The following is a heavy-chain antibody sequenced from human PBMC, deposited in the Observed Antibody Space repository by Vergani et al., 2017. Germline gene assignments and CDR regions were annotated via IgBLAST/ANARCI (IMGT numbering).Heavy chain of an antibody. CDR3: AKVGRSEVAGTFGAFDI. CDR1: GFTFSRYG. V-gene: IGHV3-23*04. Sequence: EVQLVESGGGLVKPGGSLRLSCAASGFTFSRYGMNWVRQAPGKGLVWVSTLSASDRRTHYADSVKGRFTISRDNSKNTLFLHMNSLRPEDTAVYYCAKVGRSEVAGTFGAFDIWGQGTMVTVSS. D-gene: IGHD6-19*01. CDR2: LSASDRRT. J-gene: IGHJ3*02.